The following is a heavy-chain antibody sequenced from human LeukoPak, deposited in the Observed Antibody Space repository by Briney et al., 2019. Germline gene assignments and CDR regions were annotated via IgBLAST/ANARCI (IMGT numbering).Heavy chain of an antibody. J-gene: IGHJ3*02. CDR1: GFTFSSYA. CDR2: ISGSGGST. Sequence: PGGSLRLSCAASGFTFSSYAMSWVRQAPGKGLEWVSAISGSGGSTYYADSVKGRFTISRDNSKNTLYLQMNSLRAEDTAVYYCAKVSDCGGDCYSRSARYSDAFDIWGQGTMVTVSS. D-gene: IGHD2-21*02. V-gene: IGHV3-23*01. CDR3: AKVSDCGGDCYSRSARYSDAFDI.